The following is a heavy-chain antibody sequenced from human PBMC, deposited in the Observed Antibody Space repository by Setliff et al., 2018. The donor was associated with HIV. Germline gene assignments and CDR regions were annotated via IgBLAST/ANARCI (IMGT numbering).Heavy chain of an antibody. CDR3: ARGLWFGGSYWFDP. D-gene: IGHD3-10*01. V-gene: IGHV4-59*11. Sequence: VSGGSISSHYWNWIRQPPGKGLEWIGYIYYTGTTKNNPSLKSRVTMSIDTSKNQFSLKLSSVTAADTAVYYCARGLWFGGSYWFDPWGQGTLVTVSS. J-gene: IGHJ5*02. CDR1: GGSISSHY. CDR2: IYYTGTT.